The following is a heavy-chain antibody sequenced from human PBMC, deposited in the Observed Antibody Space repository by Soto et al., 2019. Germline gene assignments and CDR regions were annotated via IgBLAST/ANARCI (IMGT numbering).Heavy chain of an antibody. V-gene: IGHV3-30-3*01. J-gene: IGHJ4*02. CDR2: ISYDGSNK. Sequence: GGSLRLSCAASGFTFCSYAMHWVRQAPGKGLEWVAVISYDGSNKYYADSVKGRFTISRDNSKNTLYLQMNSLRAEDTAVYDWSREFESPGPLDEWGQGTLVTFSS. CDR1: GFTFCSYA. D-gene: IGHD3-9*01. CDR3: SREFESPGPLDE.